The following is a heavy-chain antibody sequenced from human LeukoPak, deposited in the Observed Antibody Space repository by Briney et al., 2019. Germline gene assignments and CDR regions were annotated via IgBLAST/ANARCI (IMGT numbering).Heavy chain of an antibody. D-gene: IGHD3-16*01. J-gene: IGHJ3*02. Sequence: QPGRSLRLSCAASGFTFDDYGMSWVRHAPGKGLEWVSGISWNSGRIGYADSVKGRFTISRDNAKNSLYLQMNSLRVEDTALYYCAKDFYRLGEFDAFDNWGQGTMVTVSS. V-gene: IGHV3-9*01. CDR1: GFTFDDYG. CDR2: ISWNSGRI. CDR3: AKDFYRLGEFDAFDN.